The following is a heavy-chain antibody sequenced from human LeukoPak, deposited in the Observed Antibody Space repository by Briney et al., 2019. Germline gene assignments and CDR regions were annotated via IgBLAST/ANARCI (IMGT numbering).Heavy chain of an antibody. Sequence: SETLSLTCTVSGGSICSYYWSWIRQPPGKGLEWIGYIYYSGSTNYNPSLKSRVTISVDTSKNQFSLKLSSVTAADTAVYYCARERSSSWYGLEVWGQGTLVTVSS. V-gene: IGHV4-59*01. D-gene: IGHD6-13*01. CDR1: GGSICSYY. CDR2: IYYSGST. J-gene: IGHJ4*02. CDR3: ARERSSSWYGLEV.